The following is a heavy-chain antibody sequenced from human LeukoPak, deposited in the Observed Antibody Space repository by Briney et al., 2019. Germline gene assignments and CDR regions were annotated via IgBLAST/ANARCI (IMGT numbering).Heavy chain of an antibody. J-gene: IGHJ2*01. CDR3: AKSHEGWDCEGRRYFTH. CDR2: ISGSGGST. D-gene: IGHD1-26*01. CDR1: GFNSGDYV. V-gene: IGHV3-23*01. Sequence: PGGSLRLSYTASGFNSGDYVMSWVRQAPGKGLEWVSAISGSGGSTYYADSVKGRFTISRDNSKNTLYLQMNCLRAEDTAVYYCAKSHEGWDCEGRRYFTHSGRASLVTVSS.